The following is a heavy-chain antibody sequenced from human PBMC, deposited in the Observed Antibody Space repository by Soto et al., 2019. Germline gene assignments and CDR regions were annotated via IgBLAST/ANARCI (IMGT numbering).Heavy chain of an antibody. CDR3: ARAQRSQAHQYYCYGLDV. D-gene: IGHD3-10*01. CDR1: GYSFTSYG. CDR2: ISAYNRNA. Sequence: ASVKVSCKAAGYSFTSYGISWVRQAPGQGLEWMGWISAYNRNANYAQNLRDRVTMTTDTSTSTAYMELRSLRSDDTAVYFCARAQRSQAHQYYCYGLDVWALGTALTGSS. J-gene: IGHJ6*02. V-gene: IGHV1-18*04.